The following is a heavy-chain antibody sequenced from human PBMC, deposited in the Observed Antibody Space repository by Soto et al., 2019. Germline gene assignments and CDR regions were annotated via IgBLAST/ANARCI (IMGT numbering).Heavy chain of an antibody. V-gene: IGHV3-21*04. CDR2: ISSSSSYI. J-gene: IGHJ4*02. CDR3: AKDAEYYDILTGYFDY. Sequence: PGGSLRLSCAASGFTFSSYSMNWVRQAPGKGLEWVSSISSSSSYIYYADSVKGRFTISRDNAKNSLYLQMNSLRAEDTAVYYCAKDAEYYDILTGYFDYWGQGTLVTVSS. CDR1: GFTFSSYS. D-gene: IGHD3-9*01.